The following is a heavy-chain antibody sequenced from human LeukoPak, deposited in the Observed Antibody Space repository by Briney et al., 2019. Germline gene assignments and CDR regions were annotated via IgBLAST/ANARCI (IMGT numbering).Heavy chain of an antibody. Sequence: PGRSLRLSCAASGFTFSSYSMHWVRQAPGKGLEWVAVISYDVGNKYHADSVKGRFTISRDNSKNTLYLQMNSLRAEDTAVYYCARANELGHWYFDLWGRGTLVTVSS. V-gene: IGHV3-30*04. J-gene: IGHJ2*01. CDR1: GFTFSSYS. CDR3: ARANELGHWYFDL. CDR2: ISYDVGNK. D-gene: IGHD7-27*01.